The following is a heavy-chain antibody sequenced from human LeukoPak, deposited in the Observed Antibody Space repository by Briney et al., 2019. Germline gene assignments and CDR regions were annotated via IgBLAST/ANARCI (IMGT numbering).Heavy chain of an antibody. V-gene: IGHV3-23*01. Sequence: GGSLRLSCAASGFTFNNYAMSWVRQAPGKGLEWVSAISGSGGSTYYADSVKGRFTISRDNSKNTLYLQMNSLRAEDTAVYYCAKAGLRSSWYFDYWGQGTLVTVSS. CDR2: ISGSGGST. CDR1: GFTFNNYA. CDR3: AKAGLRSSWYFDY. D-gene: IGHD6-13*01. J-gene: IGHJ4*02.